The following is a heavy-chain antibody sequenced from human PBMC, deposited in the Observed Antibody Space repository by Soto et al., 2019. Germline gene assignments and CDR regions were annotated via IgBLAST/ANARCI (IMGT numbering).Heavy chain of an antibody. CDR1: GHSISSGFYY. D-gene: IGHD5-18*01. CDR2: IYHSGST. Sequence: SETLSLTCAVSGHSISSGFYYWGWIRQPPGKGLEWIGSIYHSGSTYYNPSLKSRVTLSVDTSKNQLSLKLSSVTAADTAVYYCARCGYSYSARFFDYWGQGMRVTVSS. CDR3: ARCGYSYSARFFDY. V-gene: IGHV4-38-2*01. J-gene: IGHJ4*02.